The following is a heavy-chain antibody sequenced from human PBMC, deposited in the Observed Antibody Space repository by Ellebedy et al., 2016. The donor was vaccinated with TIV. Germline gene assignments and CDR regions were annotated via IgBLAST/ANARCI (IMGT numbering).Heavy chain of an antibody. D-gene: IGHD6-19*01. CDR1: GFTFSSYA. Sequence: GESLKISXAASGFTFSSYAMSWVRQAPGKGLEWVSTISNSGDTTYYADSVRGRFTISRDNSQNTLYLQMNSLRAEDTAVYYCAKDDEAGWGQGTLVTVSS. J-gene: IGHJ4*01. V-gene: IGHV3-23*01. CDR3: AKDDEAG. CDR2: ISNSGDTT.